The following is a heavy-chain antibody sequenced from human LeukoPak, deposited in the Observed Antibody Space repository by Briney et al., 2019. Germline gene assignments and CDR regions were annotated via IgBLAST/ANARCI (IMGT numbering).Heavy chain of an antibody. J-gene: IGHJ3*02. Sequence: GGSLRLSCAASGFTFSSSAMSWVRQAPGKGLEWVSSISGSGSGGSTYYADSVKGRFTISRDNSKNTLYLQMNSLRAEDTAVYYCAKSNGYGLVDIWGQGTMVTVSS. D-gene: IGHD3-10*01. CDR2: ISGSGSGGST. CDR3: AKSNGYGLVDI. CDR1: GFTFSSSA. V-gene: IGHV3-23*01.